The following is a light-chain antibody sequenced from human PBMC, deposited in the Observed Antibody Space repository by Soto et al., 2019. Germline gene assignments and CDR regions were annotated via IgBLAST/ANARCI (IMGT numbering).Light chain of an antibody. V-gene: IGLV4-69*01. J-gene: IGLJ2*01. CDR1: SGHSNYA. CDR3: QTWGSGIVV. Sequence: QLVLTQSPSASASLGASFKLTCTLSSGHSNYAIAWHQQQSEKGPRYLMKLNSDGSHSKGDGIPDRFSGSSSGAERYLTISSLPSEDEADYDCQTWGSGIVVFGGGTQLTGL. CDR2: LNSDGSH.